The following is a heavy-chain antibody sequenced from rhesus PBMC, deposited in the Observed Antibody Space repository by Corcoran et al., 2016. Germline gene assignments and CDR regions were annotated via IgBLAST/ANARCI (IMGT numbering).Heavy chain of an antibody. Sequence: QVQLQESGPGLVKPSETLSLTCTVSGASISSYWWSWIRQPPGKGLEWIGAINGNIGSTYYNTTRKSRVTISKAASKNEFSRKLNSVTAADTAVYSCARHSPGNSLDVWGRGVLVTVSS. J-gene: IGHJ5-2*02. CDR1: GASISSYW. CDR3: ARHSPGNSLDV. V-gene: IGHV4-80*01. CDR2: INGNIGST.